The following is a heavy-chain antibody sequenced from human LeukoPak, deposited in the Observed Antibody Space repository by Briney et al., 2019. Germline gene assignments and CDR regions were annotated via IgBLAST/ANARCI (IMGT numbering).Heavy chain of an antibody. V-gene: IGHV3-48*01. CDR3: ARAPGDSRYYYYYYMDV. CDR1: GSIFSSYT. J-gene: IGHJ6*03. Sequence: GGSLRLSCAASGSIFSSYTMNWVRQAPGKGLEWVSHVSTSSNTIYYADSVKGRFTISRDNAKNSLYLQMNSLRAEDTAVYYCARAPGDSRYYYYYYMDVWGKGTTVTVSS. D-gene: IGHD7-27*01. CDR2: VSTSSNTI.